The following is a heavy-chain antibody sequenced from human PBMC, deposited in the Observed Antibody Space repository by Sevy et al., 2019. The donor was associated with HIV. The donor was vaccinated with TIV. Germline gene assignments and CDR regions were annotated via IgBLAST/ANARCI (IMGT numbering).Heavy chain of an antibody. CDR3: ARYYYDSSGYYDYNGMDV. CDR2: MNSNSGNT. D-gene: IGHD3-22*01. J-gene: IGHJ6*02. CDR1: GYTFTSYD. Sequence: ASVKVSCKASGYTFTSYDINWVRQATGQGLEWMGWMNSNSGNTGYAQKFQGRVTMTRNTSISTAYMELSSLRSEDTAMYYCARYYYDSSGYYDYNGMDVWGQGTMVTISS. V-gene: IGHV1-8*01.